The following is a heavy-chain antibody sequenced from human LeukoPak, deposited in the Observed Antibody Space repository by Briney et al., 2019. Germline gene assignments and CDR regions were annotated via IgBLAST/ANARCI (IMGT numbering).Heavy chain of an antibody. J-gene: IGHJ4*02. CDR2: ISYDGSNK. CDR1: GFTFSSYA. CDR3: ARESGTTVTTGWGYYFDY. V-gene: IGHV3-30-3*01. D-gene: IGHD4-4*01. Sequence: AGGSLRLSCAASGFTFSSYAMHWVRQAPGKGLEWVAVISYDGSNKYYADSVKGRFTISRDNSKNTLYLQMNSLRAEDTAVYYCARESGTTVTTGWGYYFDYWGQGTLVTVSS.